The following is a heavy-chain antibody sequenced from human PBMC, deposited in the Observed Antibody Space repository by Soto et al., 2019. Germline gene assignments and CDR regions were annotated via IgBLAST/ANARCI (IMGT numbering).Heavy chain of an antibody. CDR3: ARGIYSGWYRADAFDV. D-gene: IGHD6-19*01. Sequence: PGGSLRLSCAASGFSFSDYYMNWIRQAPGKGLEWVSYITSTNSYTDYADSVKGRFTISRDNAKNSLYLQMNSLRAEDTAVYYCARGIYSGWYRADAFDVWGQGTVVTVSS. V-gene: IGHV3-11*05. J-gene: IGHJ3*01. CDR1: GFSFSDYY. CDR2: ITSTNSYT.